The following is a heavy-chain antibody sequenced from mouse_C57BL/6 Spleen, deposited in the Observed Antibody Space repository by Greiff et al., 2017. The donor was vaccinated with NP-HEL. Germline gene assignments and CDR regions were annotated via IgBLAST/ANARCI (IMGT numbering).Heavy chain of an antibody. D-gene: IGHD1-1*01. J-gene: IGHJ3*01. V-gene: IGHV1-72*01. CDR1: GYTFTSYW. Sequence: QVQLQQPGAELVKPGASVKLSCKASGYTFTSYWMHWVKQRPGRGLEWIGRIDPNSGGTKYNEKFKSKATLTVDKPSSTAYMQLSSLTSEDSAVYYCARSMNYGSSPEFAYWGQGTLVTVSA. CDR2: IDPNSGGT. CDR3: ARSMNYGSSPEFAY.